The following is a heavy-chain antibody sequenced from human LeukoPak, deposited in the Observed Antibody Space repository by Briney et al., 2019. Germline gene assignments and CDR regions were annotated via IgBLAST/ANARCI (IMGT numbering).Heavy chain of an antibody. D-gene: IGHD2-2*01. CDR1: GYTFTGYY. J-gene: IGHJ4*02. CDR2: INPNSGGT. CDR3: AVRGTLYCSSTSCYLW. V-gene: IGHV1-2*02. Sequence: ASVKVSCKASGYTFTGYYMHWVRQAPGQGLEWMGWINPNSGGTNYAQKFQGRVTMTRDTSISTAYMELSRLRFDDTAVYYCAVRGTLYCSSTSCYLWWGQGTLVTVSS.